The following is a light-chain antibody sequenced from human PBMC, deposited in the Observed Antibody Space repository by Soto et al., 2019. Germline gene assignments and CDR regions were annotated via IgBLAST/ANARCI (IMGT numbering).Light chain of an antibody. Sequence: DIQMTQSPSTLSASVGDRVTITCRASQSISSWLAWYQQKPGKAPKLLIYDASSLESGVPSRFSGSGSGTEFTLTISSLQPDDFATYYCQHSYSVPRTFGGGTRVESK. CDR1: QSISSW. CDR3: QHSYSVPRT. CDR2: DAS. J-gene: IGKJ4*01. V-gene: IGKV1-5*01.